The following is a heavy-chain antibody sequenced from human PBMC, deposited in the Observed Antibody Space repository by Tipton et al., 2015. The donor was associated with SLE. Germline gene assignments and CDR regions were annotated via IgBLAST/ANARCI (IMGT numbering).Heavy chain of an antibody. CDR3: ARGTGGYSSSYYDY. CDR2: SNSDGTST. D-gene: IGHD6-13*01. CDR1: GFTFDDYA. V-gene: IGHV3-74*01. Sequence: SLRLSCAASGFTFDDYAMYWVRQGPEKGPVWVSRSNSDGTSTSYADSVKGRFTISRDNAKNTLYLQMNSLRGEGTAVYYCARGTGGYSSSYYDYWGQGTLVTVSS. J-gene: IGHJ4*02.